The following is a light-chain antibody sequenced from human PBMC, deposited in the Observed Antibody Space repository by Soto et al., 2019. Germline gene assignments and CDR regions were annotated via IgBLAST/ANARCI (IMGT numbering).Light chain of an antibody. V-gene: IGLV1-47*01. J-gene: IGLJ2*01. CDR1: SSNIESNF. CDR2: RNN. CDR3: TVWDDSLRGRL. Sequence: QAVVTQPPSASGTPGQRVTISCSGSSSNIESNFVYWYQQFPGTAPRLLIYRNNQRPSGVPARFSGSKSGTSASLAISALRFEDEADYYCTVWDDSLRGRLFGGGTKLTVL.